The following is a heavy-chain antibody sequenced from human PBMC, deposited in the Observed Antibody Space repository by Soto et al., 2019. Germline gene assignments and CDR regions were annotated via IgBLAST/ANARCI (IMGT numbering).Heavy chain of an antibody. D-gene: IGHD4-17*01. CDR2: ISAYNGNT. CDR3: ARDLHGDPYY. J-gene: IGHJ4*02. Sequence: QVQLVQSGXXXXKXXXXVKXSCKASGYTFTSYGISWVRXAPGQGLEWMGWISAYNGNTNYAQKLQGRVTMTTDTSTSTAYMELRSLRSDDTAVYYCARDLHGDPYYWGQGTLVTVSS. V-gene: IGHV1-18*01. CDR1: GYTFTSYG.